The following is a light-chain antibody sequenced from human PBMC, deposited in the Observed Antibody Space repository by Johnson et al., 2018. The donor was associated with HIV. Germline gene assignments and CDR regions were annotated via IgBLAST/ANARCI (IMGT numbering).Light chain of an antibody. Sequence: QSVLTQPPSVSAAPGQKVTIYCSGSRSNTGRNYASWYQQLPGTAPKLLIYDNNKRPSGLPDRFSGSKSGTSATLGITGLQTGDEADYYCGTWDSSLSAYVFGTGTKVTVL. CDR2: DNN. V-gene: IGLV1-51*01. CDR3: GTWDSSLSAYV. J-gene: IGLJ1*01. CDR1: RSNTGRNY.